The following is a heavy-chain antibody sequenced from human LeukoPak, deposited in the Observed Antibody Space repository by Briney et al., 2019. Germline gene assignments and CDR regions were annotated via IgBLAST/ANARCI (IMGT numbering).Heavy chain of an antibody. CDR1: GFTFSSYA. V-gene: IGHV3-23*01. CDR2: ISGSGGST. CDR3: AKDRPAVLLWFGEPQGGSLDAFDY. J-gene: IGHJ4*02. D-gene: IGHD3-10*01. Sequence: PGGSLRLSCAASGFTFSSYAMSWVRQAPGKGLEWVSAISGSGGSTYYAGSVKGRFTISRDNSKNTLYLQMNSLRAEDTAVYYCAKDRPAVLLWFGEPQGGSLDAFDYWGQGTLVTVSS.